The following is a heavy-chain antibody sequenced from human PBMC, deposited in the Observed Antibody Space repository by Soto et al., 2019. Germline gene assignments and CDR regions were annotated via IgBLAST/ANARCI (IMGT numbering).Heavy chain of an antibody. CDR1: GFIFSAYA. CDR3: AKAQWLLGGDYFDS. Sequence: PGGSLRLSCAASGFIFSAYAMSWVRQARGKGLEWVSTISDTIGATDYADSVKGRFTISRDMSRNTLYLEMNNLRAEDTAMYYCAKAQWLLGGDYFDSWGQGTTVTVSS. CDR2: ISDTIGAT. J-gene: IGHJ4*03. D-gene: IGHD6-19*01. V-gene: IGHV3-23*01.